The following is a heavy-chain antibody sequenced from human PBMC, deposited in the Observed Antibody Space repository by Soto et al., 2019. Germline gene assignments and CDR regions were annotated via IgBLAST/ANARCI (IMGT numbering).Heavy chain of an antibody. V-gene: IGHV3-30*18. CDR1: GFTFSSYG. Sequence: SLRLSCAASGFTFSSYGMHWVRQAPGKGLGWVAVISYDGSNKYYADSVKGRFTISRDNSKNTLYLQMNSLRAEDTAVYYCAKDTELELLDYYYYYGMDVWGQGTTVTVSS. CDR3: AKDTELELLDYYYYYGMDV. D-gene: IGHD1-7*01. J-gene: IGHJ6*02. CDR2: ISYDGSNK.